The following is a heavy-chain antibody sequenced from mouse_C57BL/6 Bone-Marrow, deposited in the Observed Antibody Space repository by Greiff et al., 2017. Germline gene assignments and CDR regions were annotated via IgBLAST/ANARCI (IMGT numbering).Heavy chain of an antibody. CDR3: ARPSYDYGFAY. CDR1: GYTFTSYW. CDR2: IDPSDSYT. J-gene: IGHJ3*01. D-gene: IGHD2-4*01. Sequence: VQLQQPGAELVMPGASVKLSCKASGYTFTSYWMHWVKQRPGQGLEWIGEIDPSDSYTNYNQKFKGKSTLTVDKSSSTAYMQLSSLTSEDSAVYYCARPSYDYGFAYWGQGTLVTVSA. V-gene: IGHV1-69*01.